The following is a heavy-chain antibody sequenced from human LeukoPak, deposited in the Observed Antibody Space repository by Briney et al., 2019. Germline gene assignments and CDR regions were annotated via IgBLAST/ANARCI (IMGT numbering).Heavy chain of an antibody. CDR3: ARGRYCSADICSGGDAFDI. D-gene: IGHD2-15*01. CDR1: GGSINNYY. V-gene: IGHV4-4*07. J-gene: IGHJ3*02. Sequence: SETLSLTCTVSGGSINNYYWSWIRQPAGKGLEWIGRIYTRGSTNYNPSLKSRVTMSVDTSKNQFSLKLSSVTAADTAVRYCARGRYCSADICSGGDAFDIWGQGTMVSVSS. CDR2: IYTRGST.